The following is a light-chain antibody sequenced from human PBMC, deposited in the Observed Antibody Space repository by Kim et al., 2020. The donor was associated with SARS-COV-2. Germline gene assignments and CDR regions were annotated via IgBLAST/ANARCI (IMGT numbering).Light chain of an antibody. CDR2: GAS. CDR1: QTISTY. Sequence: ASVGDRVTIACRASQTISTYLNWYQQKSGQAPRLLIYGASTLQGGVPSRFSGSGSGTEFTLTIANVQPEDFATYYCQQSHSAPITFGQRTRLEIK. V-gene: IGKV1-39*01. J-gene: IGKJ5*01. CDR3: QQSHSAPIT.